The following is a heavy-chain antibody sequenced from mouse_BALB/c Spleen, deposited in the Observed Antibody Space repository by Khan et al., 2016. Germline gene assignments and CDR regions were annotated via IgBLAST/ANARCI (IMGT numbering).Heavy chain of an antibody. CDR3: ARFTTATYFDV. Sequence: QVQLKQSGSVLVRPGASVKLSCKASGYTFTSSWMHWAKQRPGQGLEWIGEIHPNSGTTNYNEKFKGKATLTVDTSSSTAYVDLSSLTSEDSAVYYCARFTTATYFDVWGAGTTVTVSS. D-gene: IGHD1-2*01. CDR2: IHPNSGTT. V-gene: IGHV1S130*01. J-gene: IGHJ1*01. CDR1: GYTFTSSW.